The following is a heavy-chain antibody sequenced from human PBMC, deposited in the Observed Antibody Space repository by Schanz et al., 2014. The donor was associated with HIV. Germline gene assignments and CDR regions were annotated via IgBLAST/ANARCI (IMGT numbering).Heavy chain of an antibody. V-gene: IGHV4-4*07. D-gene: IGHD3-22*01. CDR1: GGPISSYY. Sequence: QVQLQESGPGLVKPSETLSLTCTVSGGPISSYYWTWIRQPAGKGLEWIGRIYTSGGTNYNPSLKSRGTMSVDPPKNQFSLKLSSVTAADTAVYYCARTVPRYDSSGSYPDAFDIWGQGTMVTVSS. CDR3: ARTVPRYDSSGSYPDAFDI. CDR2: IYTSGGT. J-gene: IGHJ3*02.